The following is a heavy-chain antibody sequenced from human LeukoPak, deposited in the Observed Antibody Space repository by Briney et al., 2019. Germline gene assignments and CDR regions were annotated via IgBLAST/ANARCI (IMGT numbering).Heavy chain of an antibody. V-gene: IGHV3-21*01. Sequence: GGSRLSCAASGFTFSSYTMNWVRQAPGKGLEWVSSISSSSSYIYYADSLKGRFTISRDNAKNSMYLQMNSLRAEDTAVYYCARDGYSSVLGAFDIWGQGTMVTVSS. CDR1: GFTFSSYT. CDR3: ARDGYSSVLGAFDI. J-gene: IGHJ3*02. CDR2: ISSSSSYI. D-gene: IGHD6-25*01.